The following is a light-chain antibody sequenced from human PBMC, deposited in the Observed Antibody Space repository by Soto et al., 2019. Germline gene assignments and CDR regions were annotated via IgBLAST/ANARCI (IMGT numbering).Light chain of an antibody. J-gene: IGKJ2*01. CDR1: QSVSSTS. Sequence: EIVLTQSPGTLSLSPGERATLSCRASQSVSSTSLAWYQQKPGQAPRLLIYGASTRATGIPDRFSGSGSGTDFTLTISRVEPEDFALYHCQQYNNWPPYTFGQGTKLEIK. CDR3: QQYNNWPPYT. V-gene: IGKV3-20*01. CDR2: GAS.